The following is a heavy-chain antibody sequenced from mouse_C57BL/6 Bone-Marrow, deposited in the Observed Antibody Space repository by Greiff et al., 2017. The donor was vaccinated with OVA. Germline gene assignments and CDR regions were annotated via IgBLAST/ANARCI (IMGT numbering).Heavy chain of an antibody. D-gene: IGHD2-5*01. Sequence: EVQLVESGGGLVKPGGSLKLSCAASGFTFSSYAMSWVRQTPEKRLEWVATISDGGSYTYYPDNVKGRFTISRDNAKNNLYLQMSHLKSEDTAMYYCARDGDSNNTKGYYFDYWGQGTTLTVSS. CDR1: GFTFSSYA. V-gene: IGHV5-4*01. CDR2: ISDGGSYT. J-gene: IGHJ2*01. CDR3: ARDGDSNNTKGYYFDY.